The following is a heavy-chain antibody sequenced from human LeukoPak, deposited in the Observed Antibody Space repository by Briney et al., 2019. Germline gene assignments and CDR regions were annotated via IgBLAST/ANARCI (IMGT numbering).Heavy chain of an antibody. Sequence: GASVRVSCAASGYTFSGYYMNWVRQAPGKGLEWMGGINANSGGTNYAQKVKGRVTMTRDTSITTAYMELSTLRSDDTAVYYCARVDYYDSSNFAYCGQGSLVTVSS. CDR2: INANSGGT. V-gene: IGHV1-2*02. J-gene: IGHJ4*02. D-gene: IGHD3-22*01. CDR1: GYTFSGYY. CDR3: ARVDYYDSSNFAY.